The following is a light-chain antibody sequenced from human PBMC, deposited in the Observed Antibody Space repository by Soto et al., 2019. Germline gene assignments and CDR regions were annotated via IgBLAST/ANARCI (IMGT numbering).Light chain of an antibody. Sequence: EIVMTQSPATLSVSPGERATLSCRASQSVSSNLAWYKQKPGQAPRFLIYGASIRATGIPARFSGSGSGTEFTLTISSLQSEDFAVYYCQQYNNWQYTFGQGTKLEIK. J-gene: IGKJ2*01. CDR2: GAS. V-gene: IGKV3D-15*01. CDR1: QSVSSN. CDR3: QQYNNWQYT.